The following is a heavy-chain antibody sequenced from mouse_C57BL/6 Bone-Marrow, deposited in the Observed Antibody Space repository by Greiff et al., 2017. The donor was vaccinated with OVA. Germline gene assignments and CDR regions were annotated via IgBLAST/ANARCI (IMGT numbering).Heavy chain of an antibody. CDR2: LHPNSGST. CDR1: GYTFTSYW. J-gene: IGHJ3*01. Sequence: QVQLQQPGAELVQPGASVKLSCKASGYTFTSYWMNWVKQRPGQGLAWIGMLHPNSGSTNYNEKLKSKATLTVDKSSITAYMQLSSLTSEDSAVYYCARWDYDPWFAYWGQGTLVTVSA. V-gene: IGHV1-64*01. CDR3: ARWDYDPWFAY. D-gene: IGHD2-4*01.